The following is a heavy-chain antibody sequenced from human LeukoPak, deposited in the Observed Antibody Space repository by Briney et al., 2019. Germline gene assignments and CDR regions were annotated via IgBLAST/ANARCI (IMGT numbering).Heavy chain of an antibody. J-gene: IGHJ5*02. Sequence: SETLSLTCTVSGGSISSYYWSWIRQPPGKGLEWIGYIYTSGSTNYNPSLKSRVTISVDTSKNQFPLKLSSVTAADTAVYYCARLEQWLSFDPWGQGTLVTVSS. V-gene: IGHV4-4*09. D-gene: IGHD6-19*01. CDR3: ARLEQWLSFDP. CDR1: GGSISSYY. CDR2: IYTSGST.